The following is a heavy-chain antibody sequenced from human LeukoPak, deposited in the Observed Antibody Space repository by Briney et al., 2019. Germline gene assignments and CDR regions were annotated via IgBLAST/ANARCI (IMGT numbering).Heavy chain of an antibody. Sequence: ASVKVSCKASGYTFTSYYMHWVRQAPGQGLEWMGIINPSGGSTSYAQKFQGRVTMTRDTSTSTAYMELRSLRSDDTAVYYCARDLGVPAAYNWFDPWGQGTLVTVSS. CDR1: GYTFTSYY. CDR3: ARDLGVPAAYNWFDP. V-gene: IGHV1-46*01. CDR2: INPSGGST. J-gene: IGHJ5*02. D-gene: IGHD2-2*01.